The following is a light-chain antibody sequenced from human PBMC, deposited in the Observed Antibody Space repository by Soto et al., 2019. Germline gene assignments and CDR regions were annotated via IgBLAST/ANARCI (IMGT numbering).Light chain of an antibody. V-gene: IGLV2-14*01. CDR3: SSFTTSSAVV. CDR2: EVR. J-gene: IGLJ1*01. Sequence: QSALTQPASVSGSPGQSITISCTGTSRDVGAYKYVSWYQQHPGRGPQLIIFEVRNRPSGISNRFSGSKSRNTASLTISGLQPEAEADYYCSSFTTSSAVVFGTGTKVTVL. CDR1: SRDVGAYKY.